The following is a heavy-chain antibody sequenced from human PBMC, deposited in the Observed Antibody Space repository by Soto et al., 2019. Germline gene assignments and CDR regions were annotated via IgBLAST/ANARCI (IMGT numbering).Heavy chain of an antibody. D-gene: IGHD6-6*01. Sequence: GGSLRLSCAASGFTFSSYAMSWVRQAPGKGLEWVSAISGSGAGIYYADSVKGRFTISRDSSKNTLYLQMNSLRAEDTTVYYCAKYSGLSAYYYYIDVWGKGTTVTVSS. CDR1: GFTFSSYA. CDR3: AKYSGLSAYYYYIDV. V-gene: IGHV3-23*01. J-gene: IGHJ6*03. CDR2: ISGSGAGI.